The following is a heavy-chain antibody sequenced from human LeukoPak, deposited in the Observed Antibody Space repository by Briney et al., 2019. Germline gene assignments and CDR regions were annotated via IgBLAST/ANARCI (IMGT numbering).Heavy chain of an antibody. J-gene: IGHJ2*01. V-gene: IGHV4-39*01. CDR2: IYYSGST. D-gene: IGHD2-21*02. Sequence: PSETLSLTCIVSGGSISSSRFYWGWIRQPPGKGLEWIGTIYYSGSTYYNPSLKSRVTISADTSKNQFSLNLSSVTAADTGVYYCARHVSSDLRIVVVTSDWYFDRWAVAPWSLSPQ. CDR3: ARHVSSDLRIVVVTSDWYFDR. CDR1: GGSISSSRFY.